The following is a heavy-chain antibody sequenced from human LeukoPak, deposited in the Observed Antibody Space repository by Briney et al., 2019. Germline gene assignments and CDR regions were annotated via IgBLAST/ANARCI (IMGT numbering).Heavy chain of an antibody. CDR1: GGSISSYY. J-gene: IGHJ4*02. Sequence: SETLSLTCTVSGGSISSYYWSWIRQPPGKGLEWIGYIYYSGSTNYNPSLKSRVTISVDTSKYQFSLKLSSVTAADTAVYYCARQPGIAVAGFDYWGQGTLVTVSS. D-gene: IGHD6-19*01. CDR3: ARQPGIAVAGFDY. CDR2: IYYSGST. V-gene: IGHV4-59*08.